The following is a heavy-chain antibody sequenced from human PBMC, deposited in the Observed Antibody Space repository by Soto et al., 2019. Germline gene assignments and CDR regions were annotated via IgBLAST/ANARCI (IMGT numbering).Heavy chain of an antibody. V-gene: IGHV4-31*03. CDR2: IYYSGST. D-gene: IGHD1-26*01. J-gene: IGHJ5*02. CDR3: ARAASVGNWFDP. Sequence: QVQLQESGPGLVKPSQTLSLTCTVSGGSISSGGYYWRWIRQHPGKGLEWIGYIYYSGSTYYNPSLKSRVTISVDTSKNQFSLKLSSVTAADTAVYYCARAASVGNWFDPWGQGTLVTVSS. CDR1: GGSISSGGYY.